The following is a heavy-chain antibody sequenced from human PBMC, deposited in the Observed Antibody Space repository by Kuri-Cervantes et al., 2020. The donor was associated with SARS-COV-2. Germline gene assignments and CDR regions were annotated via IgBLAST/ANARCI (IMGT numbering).Heavy chain of an antibody. J-gene: IGHJ4*02. CDR3: ARELGVPAATYFDY. V-gene: IGHV4-59*12. CDR1: GGSISSYY. Sequence: ESLKISCTVSGGSISSYYWSWIRQPPGKGLEWIGYIYYSGSTNYNPSLKSRVTISVDTSKNQFSLKLSSVTAADTAVYYCARELGVPAATYFDYWGQGTLVTVSS. D-gene: IGHD2-2*01. CDR2: IYYSGST.